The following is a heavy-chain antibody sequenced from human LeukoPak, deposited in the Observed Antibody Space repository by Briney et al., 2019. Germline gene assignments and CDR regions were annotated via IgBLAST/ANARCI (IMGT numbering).Heavy chain of an antibody. CDR2: INADNGNT. Sequence: ASVKVSCKASGYTFTSYAMHWVRQAPGQRLEWMGWINADNGNTKYSQKFQGRVTITRDTSASTAYMELSSLRSEDTAVYYCARDQRDLYDFWSGYYTGVFDYWGQGTLVTVSS. CDR1: GYTFTSYA. D-gene: IGHD3-3*01. J-gene: IGHJ4*02. CDR3: ARDQRDLYDFWSGYYTGVFDY. V-gene: IGHV1-3*01.